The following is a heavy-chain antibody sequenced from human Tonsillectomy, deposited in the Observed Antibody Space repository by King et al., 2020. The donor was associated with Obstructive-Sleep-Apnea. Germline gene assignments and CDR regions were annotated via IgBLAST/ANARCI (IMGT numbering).Heavy chain of an antibody. D-gene: IGHD1-26*01. CDR1: GGSISSSSYY. CDR2: IYDIGGT. V-gene: IGHV4-39*06. CDR3: ARVPRELPVDY. Sequence: LQLQESGPGLVKPSETLSLTCTVSGGSISSSSYYWGWIRQPPGKGLEWIGSIYDIGGTYYNPSLKSRVTITLDTSKNQFPLKLSPVTAAATAVYYCARVPRELPVDYWGQGTLVTVSS. J-gene: IGHJ4*02.